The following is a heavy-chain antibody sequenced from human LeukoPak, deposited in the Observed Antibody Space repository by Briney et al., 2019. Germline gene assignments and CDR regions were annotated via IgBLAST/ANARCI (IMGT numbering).Heavy chain of an antibody. CDR3: ATDITIFGVVIKDY. V-gene: IGHV3-23*01. CDR2: ISGSGGST. Sequence: GGSLRLSCAASGFTFSSYAMSWVRQAPGKGLRWVSAISGSGGSTYYADSVKGRFTISRDNAKNSLYLQMNSLRAEDTAVYYCATDITIFGVVIKDYWGQGTLVTVSS. J-gene: IGHJ4*02. CDR1: GFTFSSYA. D-gene: IGHD3-3*01.